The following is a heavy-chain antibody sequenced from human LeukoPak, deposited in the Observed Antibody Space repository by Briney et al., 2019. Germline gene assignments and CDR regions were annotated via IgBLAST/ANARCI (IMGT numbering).Heavy chain of an antibody. CDR3: ARGWDMLR. CDR2: ISSRSSTK. D-gene: IGHD1-26*01. CDR1: GFMFSSYE. Sequence: GGSLRLSCAASGFMFSSYEMTWVRQAPGKGLEWVSYISSRSSTKYYADSVKGRFFTSRDNDNNSLYLQMNSLQVEDTATYYCARGWDMLRWGQGTLVTVSS. J-gene: IGHJ4*02. V-gene: IGHV3-48*03.